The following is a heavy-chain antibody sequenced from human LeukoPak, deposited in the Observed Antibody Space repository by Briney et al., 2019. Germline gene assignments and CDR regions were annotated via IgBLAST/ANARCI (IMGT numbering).Heavy chain of an antibody. V-gene: IGHV1-18*01. J-gene: IGHJ5*02. CDR3: ARTGGYSSSWTKYNWFDP. Sequence: ASVTVSCKASGYTFTSYGISWVRQAPGQGLEWMGWISAYNGNTNYAQKLQGRVTITTDTSTSTAYMELRSLRSDDTAVYYCARTGGYSSSWTKYNWFDPWGQGTLVTVSS. CDR1: GYTFTSYG. D-gene: IGHD6-13*01. CDR2: ISAYNGNT.